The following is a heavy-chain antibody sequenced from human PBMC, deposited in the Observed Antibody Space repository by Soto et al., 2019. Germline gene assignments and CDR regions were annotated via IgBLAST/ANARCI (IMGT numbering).Heavy chain of an antibody. Sequence: PSETLSLTCAVYRGALSGYSWNWIRQPPGKGLEWIGEINYSEDTNPTYNPSLKSRVTISADRTNNQLFLRLTSVTAADTAIYYCARDYDYVWGSHRNWLGLWGQGTPVTVST. J-gene: IGHJ5*02. CDR1: RGALSGYS. V-gene: IGHV4-34*01. CDR3: ARDYDYVWGSHRNWLGL. CDR2: INYSEDT. D-gene: IGHD3-16*01.